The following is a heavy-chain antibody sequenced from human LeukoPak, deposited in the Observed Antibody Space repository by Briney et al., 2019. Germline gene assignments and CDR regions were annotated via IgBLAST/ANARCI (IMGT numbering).Heavy chain of an antibody. CDR2: IYYSGST. V-gene: IGHV4-30-4*08. CDR3: ARAGVSYFDY. CDR1: GGSISSGDYY. J-gene: IGHJ4*02. D-gene: IGHD6-13*01. Sequence: MASETLSLTCTVSGGSISSGDYYWSWIRQPPGKGLEWIGYIYYSGSTYYNPSLKSRVTISVDTSKNQFSLKLSSVTAADTAVYYCARAGVSYFDYWGQGTLVTVSS.